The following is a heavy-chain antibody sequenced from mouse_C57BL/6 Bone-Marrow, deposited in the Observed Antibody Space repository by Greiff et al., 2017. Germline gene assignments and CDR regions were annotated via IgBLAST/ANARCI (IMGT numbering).Heavy chain of an antibody. CDR1: GFTFSSYG. V-gene: IGHV5-6*01. CDR2: ISSGGSYT. CDR3: ARQLRLRDYAMDY. J-gene: IGHJ4*01. D-gene: IGHD3-2*02. Sequence: EVQRVESGGDLVKPGGSLKLSCAASGFTFSSYGMSWVRQTPDKRLEWVATISSGGSYTYYPDSVKGRFTISRDNAKNTLYLQMSSLKSEDTAMYYCARQLRLRDYAMDYWGQGTSVTVSS.